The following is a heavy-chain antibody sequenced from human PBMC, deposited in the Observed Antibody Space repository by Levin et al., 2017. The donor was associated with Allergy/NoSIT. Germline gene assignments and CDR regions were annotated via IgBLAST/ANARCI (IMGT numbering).Heavy chain of an antibody. V-gene: IGHV3-66*01. D-gene: IGHD6-13*01. CDR1: GFTVSTNY. CDR2: IYSGGST. J-gene: IGHJ4*02. Sequence: GESLKISCAASGFTVSTNYMSWVRQAPGKGLEWVSVIYSGGSTYYADSVKGRFTISRDNSKNTLYLQMNSLRTEDTAVYYCARSSSWYSDYWGQGTLVTVSS. CDR3: ARSSSWYSDY.